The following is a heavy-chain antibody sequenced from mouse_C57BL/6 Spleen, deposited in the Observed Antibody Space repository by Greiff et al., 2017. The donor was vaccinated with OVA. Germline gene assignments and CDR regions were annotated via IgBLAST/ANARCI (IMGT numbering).Heavy chain of an antibody. CDR3: ARHEACFDY. V-gene: IGHV5-6*01. Sequence: EVKLMESGGDLVKPGGSLKLSCAASGFTFSSYGMSWVRQTPDKRLEWVATISSGGSYTYYPDSVKGRFTISRDNAKNTLYLQMSSLKSEDTAMYYCARHEACFDYWGQGTTLTVSS. CDR2: ISSGGSYT. CDR1: GFTFSSYG. J-gene: IGHJ2*01.